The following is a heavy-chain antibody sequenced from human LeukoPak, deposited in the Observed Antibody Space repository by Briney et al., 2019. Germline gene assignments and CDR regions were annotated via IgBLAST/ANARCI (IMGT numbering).Heavy chain of an antibody. D-gene: IGHD3-22*01. CDR3: AKDLYYYDSSGYSPCDY. Sequence: PGGSLRLSCAASGFTFSSYGMHWVRQAPGKGLEWVAVISYDGSNKYYADSVKGRFTISRDNSENTLYLQMNSLRAEDTAVYYCAKDLYYYDSSGYSPCDYWGQGTLVTVSS. CDR1: GFTFSSYG. J-gene: IGHJ4*02. CDR2: ISYDGSNK. V-gene: IGHV3-30*18.